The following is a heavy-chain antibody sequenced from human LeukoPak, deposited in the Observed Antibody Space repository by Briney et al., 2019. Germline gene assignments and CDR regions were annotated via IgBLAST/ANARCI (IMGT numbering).Heavy chain of an antibody. CDR1: GGSISSYY. J-gene: IGHJ6*03. CDR3: AREGNYYYYMDV. V-gene: IGHV4-59*01. Sequence: NSSETLSLTCTVSGGSISSYYWSWIRQSPGKGLEWIGYIYYSGSTNYNPSLKSRVTISVDTSQNQFSLMLSSVTAADTAVYYCAREGNYYYYMDVWGKGTTVTVSS. CDR2: IYYSGST.